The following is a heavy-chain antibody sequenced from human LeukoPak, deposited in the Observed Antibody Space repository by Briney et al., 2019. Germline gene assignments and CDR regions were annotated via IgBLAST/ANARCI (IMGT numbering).Heavy chain of an antibody. D-gene: IGHD6-19*01. J-gene: IGHJ4*02. Sequence: SETLSLTCTVSGGSISSYYWSWIRQPAGKGLEWIGRIYTSGSTNYNPSLKSRVTISRDMSKNHFSLELSSVTAADTAVYYCARHFSIAVAGIDYWGQGTLVTVSS. V-gene: IGHV4-4*07. CDR1: GGSISSYY. CDR3: ARHFSIAVAGIDY. CDR2: IYTSGST.